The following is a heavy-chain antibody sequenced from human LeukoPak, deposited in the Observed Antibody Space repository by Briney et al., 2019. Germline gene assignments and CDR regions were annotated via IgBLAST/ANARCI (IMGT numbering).Heavy chain of an antibody. Sequence: ASVKVSCKASGYTFTGYYMHWVRQAPGQGLEWMGWINPNSGGTNYAQKFQGRVTVTRDTSISTAYMELSRLRSDDTAVYYCARVSYYYGSGSYYNPAYYFDYWGQGTLVTVSS. D-gene: IGHD3-10*01. J-gene: IGHJ4*02. CDR3: ARVSYYYGSGSYYNPAYYFDY. CDR2: INPNSGGT. V-gene: IGHV1-2*02. CDR1: GYTFTGYY.